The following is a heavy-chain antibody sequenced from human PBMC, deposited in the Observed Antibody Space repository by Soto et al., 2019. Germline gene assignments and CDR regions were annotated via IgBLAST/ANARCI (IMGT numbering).Heavy chain of an antibody. CDR2: MYNTGST. V-gene: IGHV4-59*01. Sequence: SETLSLTCTVSGGSISRYYWSWIRQPPGKGLEWIGYMYNTGSTVYNPPFKSRVTISVDTSKNQFSLKLNSVTAADTAVYYCARAVLETAADYWGQGTLVTVSS. J-gene: IGHJ4*02. CDR1: GGSISRYY. CDR3: ARAVLETAADY. D-gene: IGHD5-18*01.